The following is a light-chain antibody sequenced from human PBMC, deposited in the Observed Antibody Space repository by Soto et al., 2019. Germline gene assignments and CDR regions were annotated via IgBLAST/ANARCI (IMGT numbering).Light chain of an antibody. Sequence: DIQMTQSPSSLSASVGDRVTITCRASQSIDRYINWYQQKPGTAPKLLISGASSLRSGVPSRFSGSGSGTDFTLTINSLQPEDLATYYCQQGSRTLTFGGGTKVEIK. V-gene: IGKV1-39*01. J-gene: IGKJ4*01. CDR2: GAS. CDR3: QQGSRTLT. CDR1: QSIDRY.